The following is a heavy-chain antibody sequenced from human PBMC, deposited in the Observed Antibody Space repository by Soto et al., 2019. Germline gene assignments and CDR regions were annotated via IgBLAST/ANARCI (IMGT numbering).Heavy chain of an antibody. V-gene: IGHV1-69*06. D-gene: IGHD3-16*01. J-gene: IGHJ6*02. Sequence: QVQLVQSGAEMRKPGSSLRVSCKASGGTFSDFAFSWVRQAPGQGLEWMGGIVPRFGSPNYAQKFGGRVTISADTSTSTVYIVVSSLRFDDTAVYFCARDRIQLRLGKYSFNGMDVWGQGTTITVSS. CDR1: GGTFSDFA. CDR2: IVPRFGSP. CDR3: ARDRIQLRLGKYSFNGMDV.